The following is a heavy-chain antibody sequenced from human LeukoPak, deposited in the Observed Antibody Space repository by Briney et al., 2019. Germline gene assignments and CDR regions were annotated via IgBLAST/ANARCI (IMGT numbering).Heavy chain of an antibody. CDR3: ARVEFDYGSGSYTGLGFNWFDP. V-gene: IGHV4-59*01. Sequence: SETLSLTCTVSGGSISSYYWSWIRQPPGKGLEWIGYIYYSGSTNYNPSLKSRVTISVDTSKNQFSLKLSSVTAADTAVYYCARVEFDYGSGSYTGLGFNWFDPWGQGTLVTVSS. CDR1: GGSISSYY. J-gene: IGHJ5*02. D-gene: IGHD3-10*01. CDR2: IYYSGST.